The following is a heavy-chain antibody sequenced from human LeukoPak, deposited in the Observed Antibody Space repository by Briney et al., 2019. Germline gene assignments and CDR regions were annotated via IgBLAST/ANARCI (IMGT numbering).Heavy chain of an antibody. CDR2: IYYSGST. V-gene: IGHV4-59*01. CDR3: ARVEEGYGSGRRENYYYYYMDV. D-gene: IGHD3-10*01. J-gene: IGHJ6*03. CDR1: GGPISSYY. Sequence: SETLSLTCTVSGGPISSYYWSWIRQPPGKGLEWIAYIYYSGSTNYNPSLKSRVTISVDTSKNQFSLKLSSVTAADTAVYYCARVEEGYGSGRRENYYYYYMDVWGKGTTVTISS.